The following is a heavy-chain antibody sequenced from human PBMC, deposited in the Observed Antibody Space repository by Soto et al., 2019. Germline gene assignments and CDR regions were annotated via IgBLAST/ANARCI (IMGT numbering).Heavy chain of an antibody. J-gene: IGHJ6*02. V-gene: IGHV4-31*03. Sequence: QVQLQESGPGLVKPSQTLSLTCTVSGGSISSGGYYWSWIRQHPGKVLEWIGYIYASGSTYYNPLLKSRVTISVDTSKNQFSLKLSSVTAADTAVYYCARDLGVEYSCSPGYYYYYGMDVWGQGTTVTGSS. D-gene: IGHD6-6*01. CDR2: IYASGST. CDR3: ARDLGVEYSCSPGYYYYYGMDV. CDR1: GGSISSGGYY.